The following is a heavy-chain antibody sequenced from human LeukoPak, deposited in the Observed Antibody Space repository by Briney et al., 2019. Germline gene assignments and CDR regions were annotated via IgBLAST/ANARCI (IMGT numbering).Heavy chain of an antibody. CDR1: AYSISGGYY. CDR3: ARRVHSSSSGLDY. D-gene: IGHD6-6*01. Sequence: PSETLSLTCSVSAYSISGGYYWGWIRQPPGKGLEWIGSIYHGGSTYYNPSLKSRVTISVDTSKNQFSLNLSSVTAADTAVYYCARRVHSSSSGLDYWGQGTLVTVSS. J-gene: IGHJ4*02. CDR2: IYHGGST. V-gene: IGHV4-38-2*02.